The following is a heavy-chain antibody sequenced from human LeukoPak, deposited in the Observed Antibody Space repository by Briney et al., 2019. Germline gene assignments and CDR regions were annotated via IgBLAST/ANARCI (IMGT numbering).Heavy chain of an antibody. CDR3: ATPIGYSGYDFDY. D-gene: IGHD5-12*01. V-gene: IGHV1-46*01. J-gene: IGHJ4*02. CDR1: GYTFTTYY. CDR2: INPSGGST. Sequence: EASVKVSCKASGYTFTTYYIHWVRQAPGEGLEWMGIINPSGGSTSYAQKFQGRVTMTRDTSTSTVYMELSSLRSEDTAVYYCATPIGYSGYDFDYWGQGTLVTVSS.